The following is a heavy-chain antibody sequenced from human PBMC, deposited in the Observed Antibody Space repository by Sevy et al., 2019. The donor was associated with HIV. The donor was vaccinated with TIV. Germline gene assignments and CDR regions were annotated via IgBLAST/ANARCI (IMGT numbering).Heavy chain of an antibody. Sequence: GGSLRLSCAASGFTFSSYAMSWVRQAPGKGLEWVSAISGSGGSTYYADSVKGLFTISRDNSKNTLYLQMNSLRAEDTAVYYCAKTLDYSNSGGYYYGMDVWGQGTTVTVSS. CDR2: ISGSGGST. V-gene: IGHV3-23*01. CDR3: AKTLDYSNSGGYYYGMDV. J-gene: IGHJ6*02. D-gene: IGHD4-4*01. CDR1: GFTFSSYA.